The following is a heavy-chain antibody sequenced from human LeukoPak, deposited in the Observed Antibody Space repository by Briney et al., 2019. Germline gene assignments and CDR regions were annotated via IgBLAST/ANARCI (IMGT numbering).Heavy chain of an antibody. J-gene: IGHJ4*02. CDR2: IKQDGSEK. CDR3: AREPHIAVVTHFDY. V-gene: IGHV3-7*01. CDR1: GFTFSSHW. Sequence: GGSLRLSCTASGFTFSSHWMSWGRQAPGKGLEWVANIKQDGSEKYYVDSVKGRFTISRDNTKNSLFLQMNSLRAEDTAVYYCAREPHIAVVTHFDYWGQGTLVTVSS. D-gene: IGHD6-19*01.